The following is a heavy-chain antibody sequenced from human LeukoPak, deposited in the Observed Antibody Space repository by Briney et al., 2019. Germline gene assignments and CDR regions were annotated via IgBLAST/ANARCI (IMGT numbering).Heavy chain of an antibody. Sequence: GGSLRLSCAASGFTFDDYGMSWVRQAPGKGLEWVSGINWNGGSTGYADSVKGRFTISRDNAKNSLYLQMNSLRAEDTAFYYCAKDQYSSGRDAFDIWGQGTMVTVSS. J-gene: IGHJ3*02. V-gene: IGHV3-20*04. CDR3: AKDQYSSGRDAFDI. D-gene: IGHD6-19*01. CDR1: GFTFDDYG. CDR2: INWNGGST.